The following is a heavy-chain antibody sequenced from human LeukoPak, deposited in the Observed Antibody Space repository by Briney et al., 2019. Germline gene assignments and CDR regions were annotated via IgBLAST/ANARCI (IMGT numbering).Heavy chain of an antibody. CDR2: ISAYNGNT. V-gene: IGHV1-18*01. D-gene: IGHD3-9*01. J-gene: IGHJ4*02. CDR1: GYTFTSYG. CDR3: ARDGGVAYYDILTGYSNYFDY. Sequence: GASVKVSCKASGYTFTSYGISWVRQAPGQGLEWMGWISAYNGNTNYAQKLQGRVTMTTDTSTSTAYMELRSLRSDDTAVYYCARDGGVAYYDILTGYSNYFDYWGQGTLVTVSS.